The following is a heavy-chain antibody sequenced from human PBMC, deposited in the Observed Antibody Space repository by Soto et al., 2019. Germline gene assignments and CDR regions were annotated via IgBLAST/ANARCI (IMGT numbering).Heavy chain of an antibody. CDR1: GGSISSGGYY. V-gene: IGHV4-31*03. CDR2: TYYSGST. CDR3: ARDVYYYDSSGYGEYYYYGMDV. Sequence: PSETLSLTCTVSGGSISSGGYYWSWTRQHPGKGLEWIGYTYYSGSTYYNPSLKSRVTISVDTSKNQFSLKLSSVTAADTAVYYCARDVYYYDSSGYGEYYYYGMDVWGQGTTVTVSS. J-gene: IGHJ6*02. D-gene: IGHD3-22*01.